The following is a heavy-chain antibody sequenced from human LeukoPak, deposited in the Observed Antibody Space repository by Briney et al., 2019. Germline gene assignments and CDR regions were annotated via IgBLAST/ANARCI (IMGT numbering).Heavy chain of an antibody. CDR1: GYTFTNYA. Sequence: ASVKVSCKASGYTFTNYALHWVRQAPGQRLEWMGWINTGNGNTKYSQKFQGRVTITRATSASTAYMELSSLRSEDTAVCYCAKTPLRGPFDYWGQGTLVTVSS. V-gene: IGHV1-3*04. CDR3: AKTPLRGPFDY. J-gene: IGHJ4*02. CDR2: INTGNGNT.